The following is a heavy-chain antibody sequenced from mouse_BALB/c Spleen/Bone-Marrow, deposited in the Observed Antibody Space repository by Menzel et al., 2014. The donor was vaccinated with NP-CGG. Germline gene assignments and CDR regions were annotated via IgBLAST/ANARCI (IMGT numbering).Heavy chain of an antibody. V-gene: IGHV1S81*02. Sequence: GAELAKPGASVKLSCKASGYSFTNYYMYWVKRRPGQGLEWIGEINPSNGGTNFNEKFKNKATLTVDKSSSTAYMQLSSLTSEDSVVYYCTRSNYGYWYFDVWGAGTTVTVSS. CDR1: GYSFTNYY. D-gene: IGHD1-1*01. J-gene: IGHJ1*01. CDR2: INPSNGGT. CDR3: TRSNYGYWYFDV.